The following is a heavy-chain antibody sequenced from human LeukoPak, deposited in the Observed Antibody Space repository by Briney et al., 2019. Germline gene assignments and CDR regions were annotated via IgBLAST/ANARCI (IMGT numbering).Heavy chain of an antibody. CDR1: GFTFSHCG. J-gene: IGHJ4*02. Sequence: GTSLRLSCEASGFTFSHCGMHWVRQAPGKGVGGGAGMWSDATNQYYGDSVKGRFTISRDNFKKTVSLQMDSLRAEDTAVYYCAKDAQRGFDYSNSLEHWGQGSLVTVSS. CDR3: AKDAQRGFDYSNSLEH. V-gene: IGHV3-33*06. CDR2: MWSDATNQ. D-gene: IGHD4-11*01.